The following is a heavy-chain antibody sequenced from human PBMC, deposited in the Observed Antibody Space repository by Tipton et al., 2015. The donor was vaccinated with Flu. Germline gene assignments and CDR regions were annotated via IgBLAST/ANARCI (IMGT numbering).Heavy chain of an antibody. CDR1: GFTFSDYG. D-gene: IGHD6-19*01. Sequence: GSLRLSCAASGFTFSDYGMHWVRQAPGKGLEWVAFIRHDESDKYYADSVKGRFTISRDNSKNALYLLINSLRPEDTAVYYCAKDGWDTSGWYPFDYWGQGTLVTVSS. CDR3: AKDGWDTSGWYPFDY. J-gene: IGHJ4*02. CDR2: IRHDESDK. V-gene: IGHV3-30*02.